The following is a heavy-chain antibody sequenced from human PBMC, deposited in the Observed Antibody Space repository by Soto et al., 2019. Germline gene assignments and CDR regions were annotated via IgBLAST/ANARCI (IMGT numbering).Heavy chain of an antibody. CDR2: IRSKANSYAT. CDR1: GFTFSGSA. D-gene: IGHD6-19*01. V-gene: IGHV3-73*01. CDR3: TRRRGYSSGWYYFDY. Sequence: GGSLRLSCAASGFTFSGSAMHWVRQASGKGLEWVGRIRSKANSYATAYAASVKGRFTISRDDSKNTAYLQMNSLKTEDTAVYYCTRRRGYSSGWYYFDYWGQGTLVTVSS. J-gene: IGHJ4*02.